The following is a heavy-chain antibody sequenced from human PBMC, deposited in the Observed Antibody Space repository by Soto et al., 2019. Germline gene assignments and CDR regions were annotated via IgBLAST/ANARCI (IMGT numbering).Heavy chain of an antibody. CDR3: ARDSRGYCSSTSCPPYYGMDV. V-gene: IGHV3-21*01. CDR1: GFIFSSYR. CDR2: ISTNSRYI. J-gene: IGHJ6*02. D-gene: IGHD2-2*01. Sequence: GGSLRLSCAASGFIFSSYRMNWVRQAPGKGLEWIASISTNSRYIYYADSVKGRFTISRDNSKNTLYLQMNSLRAEDTAVYYCARDSRGYCSSTSCPPYYGMDVWGQGTTVTVSS.